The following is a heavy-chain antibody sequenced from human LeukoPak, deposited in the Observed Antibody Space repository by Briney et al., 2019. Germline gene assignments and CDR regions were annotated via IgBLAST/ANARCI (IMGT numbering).Heavy chain of an antibody. D-gene: IGHD6-19*01. CDR2: ISGSGRST. J-gene: IGHJ4*02. V-gene: IGHV3-23*01. Sequence: EGSLRLSCAASGITFSSYAMSWVRQAPGKGLEWVSGISGSGRSTFYADSVKGRFTISRDNSKNTLYLQMNSLRAADTAVYYCAKDTVNSGSSYWGQGTLVTVSS. CDR3: AKDTVNSGSSY. CDR1: GITFSSYA.